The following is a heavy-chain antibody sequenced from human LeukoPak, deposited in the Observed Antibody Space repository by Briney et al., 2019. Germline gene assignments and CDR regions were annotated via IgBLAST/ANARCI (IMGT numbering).Heavy chain of an antibody. J-gene: IGHJ2*01. CDR1: GFTFSYYS. D-gene: IGHD1-14*01. V-gene: IGHV3-21*01. CDR2: ISSGSRYM. Sequence: GGSLRLSCAASGFTFSYYSMNWVRQAPGKGLGWVSSISSGSRYMYYADSVKGRFTISRDNAKNSLYLQMNSLRAEDTAVYYCAREGILPHWYFDLWGRGTLVTVSS. CDR3: AREGILPHWYFDL.